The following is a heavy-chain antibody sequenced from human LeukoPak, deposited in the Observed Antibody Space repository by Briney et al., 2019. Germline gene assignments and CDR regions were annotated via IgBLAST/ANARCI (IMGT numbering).Heavy chain of an antibody. CDR1: GGSFRGYY. D-gene: IGHD4-17*01. J-gene: IGHJ6*03. V-gene: IGHV4-34*01. Sequence: SETLSLTCAVYGGSFRGYYWSWIRQPPGKGLEWIGEINHSGSTNYNPSLKSRVTISVDTSKNQFSLKLSSVTAADTAVYYCARGQGDYGYYYYYYYMDVWGKGTTVTVSS. CDR3: ARGQGDYGYYYYYYYMDV. CDR2: INHSGST.